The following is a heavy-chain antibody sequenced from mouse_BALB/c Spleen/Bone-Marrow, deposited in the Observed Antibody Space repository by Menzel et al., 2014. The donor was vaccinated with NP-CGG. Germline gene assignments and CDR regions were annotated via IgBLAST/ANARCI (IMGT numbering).Heavy chain of an antibody. D-gene: IGHD2-14*01. Sequence: GSELVRPGASVKLSCKASGYTFTSYWMHWVKQRHGQGLEWIGNIYPGSGSTNYDEKFKSKGTLTVDTSSSTAYMHLSSLTSEDSAVYYCTREDYRYDWFAYWGQGTLVTVSA. CDR3: TREDYRYDWFAY. CDR1: GYTFTSYW. J-gene: IGHJ3*01. CDR2: IYPGSGST. V-gene: IGHV1S22*01.